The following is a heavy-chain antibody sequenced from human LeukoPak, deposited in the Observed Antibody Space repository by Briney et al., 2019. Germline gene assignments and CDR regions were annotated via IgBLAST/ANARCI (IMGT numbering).Heavy chain of an antibody. Sequence: PGGSLRLSCAASGFTFSSYAMSWVRQAPGKGLEWVSAISGSGGSTYYADSVKGRFTISRDNSKNSLYLQMNSLRTEDTALYYCAKDGVTIFGVNPYYYYMGVWGKGTTVTVSS. CDR2: ISGSGGST. CDR1: GFTFSSYA. CDR3: AKDGVTIFGVNPYYYYMGV. V-gene: IGHV3-23*01. J-gene: IGHJ6*03. D-gene: IGHD3-3*01.